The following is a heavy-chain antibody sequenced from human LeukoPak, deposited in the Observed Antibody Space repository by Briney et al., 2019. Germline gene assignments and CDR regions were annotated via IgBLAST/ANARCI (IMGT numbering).Heavy chain of an antibody. D-gene: IGHD2-2*01. CDR2: ISGDGNSA. CDR1: GFPLSDYA. J-gene: IGHJ4*02. V-gene: IGHV3-23*01. CDR3: AKLGCTGTICYANY. Sequence: GGSLRLSRAASGFPLSDYAMSWVRPTPGKGGEGVSVISGDGNSADYEDPMKGRFTLSRDHSKNTLYLQMYSLRAEDTALYYCAKLGCTGTICYANYWGQGTLVTVSS.